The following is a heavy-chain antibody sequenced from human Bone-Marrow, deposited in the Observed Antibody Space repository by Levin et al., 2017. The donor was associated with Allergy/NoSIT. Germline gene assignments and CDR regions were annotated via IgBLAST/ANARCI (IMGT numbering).Heavy chain of an antibody. D-gene: IGHD1-26*01. Sequence: VASVKVSCKSSGYSFTDFYVHWVRQAPGLGLEWMGLINPDSGGIKYAQKFQGRVTMTRDTSIRTAYMELTRLRSDDTAVYYCARSLVGATFDFWGQGTLVTVSS. J-gene: IGHJ4*01. V-gene: IGHV1-2*02. CDR3: ARSLVGATFDF. CDR2: INPDSGGI. CDR1: GYSFTDFY.